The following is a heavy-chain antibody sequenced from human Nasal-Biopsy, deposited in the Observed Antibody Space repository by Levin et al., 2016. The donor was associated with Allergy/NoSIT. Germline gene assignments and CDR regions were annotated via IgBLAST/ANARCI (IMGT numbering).Heavy chain of an antibody. D-gene: IGHD2-21*01. V-gene: IGHV3-48*02. J-gene: IGHJ4*02. Sequence: ETLSLTCAASGFTFGSYAMSWVRQAPGKGLEWISYITGSSSGIYYSDSVRGRFTISRDNAKNSLYLQMSSLRDEDTAVYYCARDSAMVKFDCWGQGTLVTVSS. CDR3: ARDSAMVKFDC. CDR2: ITGSSSGI. CDR1: GFTFGSYA.